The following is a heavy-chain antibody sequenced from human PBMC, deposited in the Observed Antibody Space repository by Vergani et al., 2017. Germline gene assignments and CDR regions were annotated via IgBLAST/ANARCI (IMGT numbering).Heavy chain of an antibody. J-gene: IGHJ4*02. CDR3: VREGTYCRGSSCYTGVGIFDF. Sequence: EVQLVESGGALVQPGGSLRLSCAVSGFNFSDYYLDWIRQAPGKGLEWVGRSRNMAYSFSTQFAASVAGRFSISRDASTRSLFLQMNSLKIEDTAVYFCVREGTYCRGSSCYTGVGIFDFWGQGTPVTVSS. V-gene: IGHV3-72*01. CDR1: GFNFSDYY. CDR2: SRNMAYSFST. D-gene: IGHD2-2*01.